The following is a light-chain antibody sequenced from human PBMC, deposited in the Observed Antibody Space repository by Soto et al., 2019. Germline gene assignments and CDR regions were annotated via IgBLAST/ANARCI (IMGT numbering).Light chain of an antibody. Sequence: DIQMTQSPSSLSASVGDRVIITCRASQIIRISTYLNWYQQKPGKAPKLLIYAASNLQSGVPSRFSGSGSGRDFTLTISNLQPEDFATYYCQQSYSTPRNFGQGTKLEIK. CDR1: QIIRISTY. CDR2: AAS. V-gene: IGKV1-39*01. J-gene: IGKJ2*01. CDR3: QQSYSTPRN.